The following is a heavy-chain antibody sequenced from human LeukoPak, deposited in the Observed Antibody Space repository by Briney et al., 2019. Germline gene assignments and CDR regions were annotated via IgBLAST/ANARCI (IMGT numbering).Heavy chain of an antibody. CDR2: IYSSGNT. D-gene: IGHD5-12*01. J-gene: IGHJ4*02. CDR3: AKSSGYGLIDY. Sequence: SETLSLTCAVSGASISSSNYYWGWVRQSPGKGLEWIGNIYSSGNTYYNASLKSRVTMYIDTSKNQFSLKLSSVTAADTAMYYCAKSSGYGLIDYWGQGTLVTVS. V-gene: IGHV4-39*01. CDR1: GASISSSNYY.